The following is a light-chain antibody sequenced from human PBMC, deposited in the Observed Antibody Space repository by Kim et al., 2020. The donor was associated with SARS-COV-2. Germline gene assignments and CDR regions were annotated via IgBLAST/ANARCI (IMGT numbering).Light chain of an antibody. J-gene: IGLJ3*02. V-gene: IGLV3-1*01. Sequence: PGQTASITCTGYELGDKYVFWYQQKPGQSPVLVIYQDNKWPSGIPGRFSGSNSGNTATLTISGTQALDEAVYYCQAWDRRTSTWVFGGGTKLNVL. CDR3: QAWDRRTSTWV. CDR1: ELGDKY. CDR2: QDN.